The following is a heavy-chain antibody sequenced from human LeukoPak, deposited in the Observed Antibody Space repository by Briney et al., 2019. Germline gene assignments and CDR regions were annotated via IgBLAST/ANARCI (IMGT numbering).Heavy chain of an antibody. CDR3: ARDLPYGDSSDF. CDR1: GFTVSSNH. Sequence: GGSLRLSCAASGFTVSSNHMSWVRQAPGKGLEWVSVIYSGGSTYYADSVKGRFTISRDNSKNTLYLQMNSLRAEDTAVYYCARDLPYGDSSDFGGQGTLVTVSS. V-gene: IGHV3-53*01. CDR2: IYSGGST. J-gene: IGHJ4*02. D-gene: IGHD4-17*01.